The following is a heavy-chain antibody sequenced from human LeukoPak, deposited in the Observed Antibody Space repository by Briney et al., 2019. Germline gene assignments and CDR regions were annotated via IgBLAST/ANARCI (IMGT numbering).Heavy chain of an antibody. CDR3: ARVVDYDAYYFDY. CDR1: GGSISSGDYY. CDR2: IYYSGST. V-gene: IGHV4-30-4*01. D-gene: IGHD3-3*01. Sequence: SETLSLTCTVSGGSISSGDYYWRWIRQPPGKGLEWIGYIYYSGSTYYNPSLKSRVTISVDTSKNQFSLKLSSVTAADTAVYYCARVVDYDAYYFDYWGQGTLVTVSS. J-gene: IGHJ4*02.